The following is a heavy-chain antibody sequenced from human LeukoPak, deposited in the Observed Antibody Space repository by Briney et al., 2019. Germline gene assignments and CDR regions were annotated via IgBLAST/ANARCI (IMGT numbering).Heavy chain of an antibody. CDR1: GFTFSNYG. CDR3: AKGHDDAFDI. V-gene: IGHV3-30*18. J-gene: IGHJ3*02. CDR2: ISYDGSTK. Sequence: GVSLRLSCAASGFTFSNYGMHWVRQAPGKGLEWVAVISYDGSTKYYADSVKGRFTISRDNSKNTLYLQMNSLRAEDTAIYYCAKGHDDAFDIWGQGTMVTVSS.